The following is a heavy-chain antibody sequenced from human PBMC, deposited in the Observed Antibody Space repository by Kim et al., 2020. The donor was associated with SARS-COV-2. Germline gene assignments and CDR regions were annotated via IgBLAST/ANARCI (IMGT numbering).Heavy chain of an antibody. J-gene: IGHJ4*02. D-gene: IGHD3-10*01. CDR1: GGSFTKYV. CDR2: IIPVFGAA. Sequence: SVKVSCKASGGSFTKYVTSWLRQAPGQGLEWMGGIIPVFGAANYAQKFQGRVTITADKSTSTVYMELSSLRSDDTAVYYCARDEGDTFDYWGQGTLVTV. CDR3: ARDEGDTFDY. V-gene: IGHV1-69*06.